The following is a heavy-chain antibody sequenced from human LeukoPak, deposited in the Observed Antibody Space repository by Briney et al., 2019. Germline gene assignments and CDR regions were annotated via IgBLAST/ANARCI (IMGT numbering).Heavy chain of an antibody. J-gene: IGHJ5*02. Sequence: PSRTLSLTCAVSGGSISSGGYSWSWIRQPPGKGLEWIGYIYHSGSTYYNPSLKSRVTISVDRSKNQFSLKLSSVTAADTAVYYCAREKGWFGVRSNWFDPWGQGTLVTVSS. CDR3: AREKGWFGVRSNWFDP. V-gene: IGHV4-30-2*01. D-gene: IGHD3-10*01. CDR1: GGSISSGGYS. CDR2: IYHSGST.